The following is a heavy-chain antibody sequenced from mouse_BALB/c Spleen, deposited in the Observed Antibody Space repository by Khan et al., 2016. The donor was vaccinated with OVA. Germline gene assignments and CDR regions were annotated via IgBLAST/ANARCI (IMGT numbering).Heavy chain of an antibody. CDR1: DYTFVNYA. Sequence: QVQLQQSGTELARPGASVNMSCKASDYTFVNYAMHWVKQRPGQGLEWIGYINPSTGYTNYNQNFSDKATLTTDRSSSTAYMQLSSLTSDDSAVFYCLRSPIPPYDFDYWGQGTTLTVSS. V-gene: IGHV1-4*01. D-gene: IGHD2-14*01. J-gene: IGHJ2*01. CDR3: LRSPIPPYDFDY. CDR2: INPSTGYT.